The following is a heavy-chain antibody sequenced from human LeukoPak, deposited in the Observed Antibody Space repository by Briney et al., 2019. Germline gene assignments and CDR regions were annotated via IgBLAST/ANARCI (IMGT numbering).Heavy chain of an antibody. D-gene: IGHD1-26*01. J-gene: IGHJ4*02. V-gene: IGHV4-59*12. CDR2: IYYSGST. CDR1: GGPISSYY. CDR3: ARGSTLGATGSLVDY. Sequence: PSETLSLTCTVSGGPISSYYWSWIRQPPGKGLEWIGYIYYSGSTNYNPSLKSRVTMSIDTSKTQFSLKLTSVTAADTAVYYCARGSTLGATGSLVDYWGQGTLVTVSS.